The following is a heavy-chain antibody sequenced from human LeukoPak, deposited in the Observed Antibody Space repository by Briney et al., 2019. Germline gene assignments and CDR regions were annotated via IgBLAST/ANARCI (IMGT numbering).Heavy chain of an antibody. CDR2: VDPEDGET. J-gene: IGHJ4*02. D-gene: IGHD5-24*01. CDR3: ATEAKVEMATIDY. Sequence: ASVKVSCKVSGYTFTDYYMHWVQQAPGKGLEWMGLVDPEDGETIYAEKLQGRVTITADTSTDTAYMELSSLRSEDTAVYYCATEAKVEMATIDYWGQGTLVTVSS. V-gene: IGHV1-69-2*01. CDR1: GYTFTDYY.